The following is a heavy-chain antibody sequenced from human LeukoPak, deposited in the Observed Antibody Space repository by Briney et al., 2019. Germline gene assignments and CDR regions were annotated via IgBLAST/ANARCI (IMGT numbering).Heavy chain of an antibody. D-gene: IGHD3-22*01. CDR3: ARLLDNDSSGYPDTFDM. CDR1: GGSISGHY. Sequence: SETLSLTCTVSGGSISGHYWSWIRQHPGKGLEWIGYFYYSGSTSYNPSLQGRVTISVDTSKNHFSLKLTSVTAADTAVYYCARLLDNDSSGYPDTFDMWGQGTMVTVSS. J-gene: IGHJ3*02. V-gene: IGHV4-59*11. CDR2: FYYSGST.